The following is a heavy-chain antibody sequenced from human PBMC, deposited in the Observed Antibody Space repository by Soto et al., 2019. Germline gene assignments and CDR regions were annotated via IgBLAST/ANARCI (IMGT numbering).Heavy chain of an antibody. CDR3: ARDRAGGIPDY. J-gene: IGHJ4*02. CDR2: ISRSSSTI. V-gene: IGHV3-48*01. CDR1: GFTLSRYS. D-gene: IGHD6-13*01. Sequence: EVQLVESGGGLVQPGGSLRLSCAASGFTLSRYSMNWVRQAPGKGLEWVSYISRSSSTIYYADSVKGRFTISRDNAENSLYLQRNSLRAEDTAVYYCARDRAGGIPDYWGQGTRVTVSS.